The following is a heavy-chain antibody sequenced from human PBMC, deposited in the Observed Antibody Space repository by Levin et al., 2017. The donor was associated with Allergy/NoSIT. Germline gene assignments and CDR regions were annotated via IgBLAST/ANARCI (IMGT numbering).Heavy chain of an antibody. CDR2: IIPIFGTA. CDR3: ARDQRPLYCGGDCYPPAYFQH. J-gene: IGHJ1*01. D-gene: IGHD2-21*02. V-gene: IGHV1-69*06. CDR1: GGTFSSYA. Sequence: KISCKASGGTFSSYAISWVRQAPGQGLEWMGGIIPIFGTANYAQKFQGRVTITADKSTSTAYMELSSLRSEDTAVYYCARDQRPLYCGGDCYPPAYFQHWGQGTLVTVSS.